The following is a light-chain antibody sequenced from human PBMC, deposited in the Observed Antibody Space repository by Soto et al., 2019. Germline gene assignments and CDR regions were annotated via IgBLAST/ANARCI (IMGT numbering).Light chain of an antibody. CDR3: QQYHSYPLT. CDR1: QSISAW. V-gene: IGKV1-5*03. Sequence: DIQMTQSPSTLSASVGERVTITCRASQSISAWLAWYQQKPGKAPKLLIDKASNVESGVPSRFSGSGSGTEFTLTISSLQPYDFATSYCQQYHSYPLTFGQGTRLEIK. CDR2: KAS. J-gene: IGKJ5*01.